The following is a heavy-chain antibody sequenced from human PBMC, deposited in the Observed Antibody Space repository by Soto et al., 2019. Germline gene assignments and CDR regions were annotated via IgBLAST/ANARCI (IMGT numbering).Heavy chain of an antibody. D-gene: IGHD3-22*01. Sequence: PSETLSLTCAVSGGSISSSNWWSWVRQPPGKGLEWIGEIYHSGSTNYNPSLKSRVTISVDKFKNQFSLKLSSVTAADTAVYYCARRLYYDSSGFEGGGMDVWGQGTTVTVSS. J-gene: IGHJ6*02. CDR2: IYHSGST. CDR3: ARRLYYDSSGFEGGGMDV. V-gene: IGHV4-4*02. CDR1: GGSISSSNW.